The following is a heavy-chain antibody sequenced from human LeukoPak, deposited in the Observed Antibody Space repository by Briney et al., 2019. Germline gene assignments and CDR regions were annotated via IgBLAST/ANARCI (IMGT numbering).Heavy chain of an antibody. D-gene: IGHD3-10*01. CDR3: ARGAVSGDY. J-gene: IGHJ4*02. CDR2: ISSSGSSI. V-gene: IGHV3-48*04. CDR1: GFTFNTYT. Sequence: PGGSLRLSCAASGFTFNTYTMNWIRQAPGKGLEWVSYISSSGSSIYYADSVKGRFTISRDNAKNSLYLQMNSLRAEDTAVYYCARGAVSGDYWGQGTLVTVSS.